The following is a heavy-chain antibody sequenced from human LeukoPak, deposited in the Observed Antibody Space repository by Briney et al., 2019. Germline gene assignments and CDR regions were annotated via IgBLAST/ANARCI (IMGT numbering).Heavy chain of an antibody. CDR1: GGSISSGSYY. J-gene: IGHJ5*02. D-gene: IGHD3-3*01. CDR3: AREDFWKRLDP. Sequence: PSETLSLTCTVSGGSISSGSYYWSWIRQPAGKGLEWIGRIYTSGSTNYNPSLKSRVTISVDTSKNQFSLKLSSVTAADTAVCYCAREDFWKRLDPWGQGTLVTVSS. CDR2: IYTSGST. V-gene: IGHV4-61*02.